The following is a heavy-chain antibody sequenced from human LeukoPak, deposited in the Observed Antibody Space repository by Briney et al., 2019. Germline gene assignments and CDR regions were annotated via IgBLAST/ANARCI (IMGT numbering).Heavy chain of an antibody. D-gene: IGHD7-27*01. CDR3: AREKLTGDDAFDI. J-gene: IGHJ3*02. Sequence: PGRSLRLSCAASGFTFSSYAMHWVRQAPGKGLEWVAVISYGGSNKYYADSVKGRFTISRDNSKNTLYLQMNSLRAEDTAVYYCAREKLTGDDAFDIWGQGTMVTVSS. CDR1: GFTFSSYA. V-gene: IGHV3-30-3*01. CDR2: ISYGGSNK.